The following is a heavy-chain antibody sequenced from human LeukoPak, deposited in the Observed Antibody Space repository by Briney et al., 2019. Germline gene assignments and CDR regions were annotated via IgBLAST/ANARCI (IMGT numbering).Heavy chain of an antibody. D-gene: IGHD6-19*01. Sequence: GGSLRLFCAASGFTFSDYAMCWVRQAPGKGLEWVSAISGSGGSTYYADSVKGRFTISRDNSKNTLYLQMNNLRAEDTALYYCAKNQGQWLVPVDYWGQGTLVTVSS. CDR1: GFTFSDYA. J-gene: IGHJ4*02. CDR2: ISGSGGST. V-gene: IGHV3-23*01. CDR3: AKNQGQWLVPVDY.